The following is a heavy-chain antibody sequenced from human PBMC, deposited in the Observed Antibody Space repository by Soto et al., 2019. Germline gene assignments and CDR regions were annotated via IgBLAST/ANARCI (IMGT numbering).Heavy chain of an antibody. CDR1: GFTFSSYA. V-gene: IGHV3-23*01. Sequence: EVQLLESGGGLVQPGESLRLSCAASGFTFSSYAMSWVRQAPGKGLEWVSAISGSGGSTYYADSVKGRFTISRDNSKNPLYLQMNSLRAEDTAVYYWAKSLNAGYYYYGMDVWGQGTTVTVSS. CDR2: ISGSGGST. J-gene: IGHJ6*02. CDR3: AKSLNAGYYYYGMDV.